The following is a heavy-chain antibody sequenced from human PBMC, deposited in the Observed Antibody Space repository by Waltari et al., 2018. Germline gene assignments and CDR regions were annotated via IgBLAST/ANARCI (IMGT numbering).Heavy chain of an antibody. V-gene: IGHV3-48*03. Sequence: EVQLVESGGASVQPGGSLSLPYAASAFSLSDYEMSWVRQAPGKGLEWVSYITSSGTIDYTVSVRGRFTISRDNAKKTLYLQMNSLRVEDTAVYFCARCTSYRSFDYWGQGTLATVSS. J-gene: IGHJ4*02. CDR2: ITSSGTI. CDR3: ARCTSYRSFDY. D-gene: IGHD1-26*01. CDR1: AFSLSDYE.